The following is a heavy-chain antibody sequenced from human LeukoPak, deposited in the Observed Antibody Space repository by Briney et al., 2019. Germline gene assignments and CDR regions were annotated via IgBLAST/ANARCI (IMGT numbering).Heavy chain of an antibody. J-gene: IGHJ4*02. CDR1: GGSISSYY. Sequence: PSETLSLTCTVSGGSISSYYWSWIRQPPGKGLEWIGYIYYSGSTNYNPSLKSRVTISVDTSKNQFSLKLSSVTDADTAVYYCARGTYGDYDYWGQGTLVTVSS. CDR2: IYYSGST. D-gene: IGHD4-17*01. CDR3: ARGTYGDYDY. V-gene: IGHV4-59*01.